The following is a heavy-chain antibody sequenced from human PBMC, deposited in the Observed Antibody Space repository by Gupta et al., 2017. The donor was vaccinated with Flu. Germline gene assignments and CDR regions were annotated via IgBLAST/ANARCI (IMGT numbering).Heavy chain of an antibody. CDR2: IYSGGRT. Sequence: EVQLVESGGGLVQPGGSLRISCAASGFTVSCNYMTWVRQAPGKGLEWVSVIYSGGRTYYADSVKGRFTISRHNSKNTLYLQMNSLRTEDTAVYYCAKSERYCGGDCHYNHWGQGTLVTGSS. CDR3: AKSERYCGGDCHYNH. V-gene: IGHV3-53*04. D-gene: IGHD2-21*02. J-gene: IGHJ5*02. CDR1: GFTVSCNY.